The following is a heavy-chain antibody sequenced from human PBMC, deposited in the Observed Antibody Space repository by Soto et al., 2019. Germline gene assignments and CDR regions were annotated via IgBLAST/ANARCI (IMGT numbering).Heavy chain of an antibody. V-gene: IGHV1-8*01. CDR2: MNPNSGNT. J-gene: IGHJ5*02. CDR1: GYTFTSYD. CDR3: ARSSGGNFGIIIEGSNWFDP. D-gene: IGHD3-3*01. Sequence: ASVKVSCKASGYTFTSYDINWVRHATGQGLEWMGWMNPNSGNTGYAQKFQGRVTMTRDTSRSTVYMELRSMRSDDTAIYYCARSSGGNFGIIIEGSNWFDPWGQGTLVTVSS.